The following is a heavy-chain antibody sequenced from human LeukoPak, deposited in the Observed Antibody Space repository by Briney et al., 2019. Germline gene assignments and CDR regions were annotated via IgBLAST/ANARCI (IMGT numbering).Heavy chain of an antibody. CDR2: INPNSGGT. Sequence: GASVKVSCKASGYTFTGYYMHWVRQAPGQGLEWMGWINPNSGGTNYAQRFQGRVTMTRDTSISTAYMELSRLRSDDTAAYYCARGASGVYTVTTSWFDPWGQGTLVTVSS. CDR3: ARGASGVYTVTTSWFDP. D-gene: IGHD4-17*01. J-gene: IGHJ5*02. V-gene: IGHV1-2*02. CDR1: GYTFTGYY.